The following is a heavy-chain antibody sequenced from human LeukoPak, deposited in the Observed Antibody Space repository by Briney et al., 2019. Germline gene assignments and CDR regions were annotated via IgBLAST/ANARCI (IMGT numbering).Heavy chain of an antibody. CDR3: ARDSFNSGQALGIEGSGWYSAFDI. Sequence: GGSLRLSCAASGFTFSSYGMHWVRQAPGKGLEWVANINQHGSEKYYGDSVKGRFTISRDNAKNSLYLQMNSLRAEDTAVYYCARDSFNSGQALGIEGSGWYSAFDIWGQGTMVTVSS. CDR1: GFTFSSYG. CDR2: INQHGSEK. D-gene: IGHD6-19*01. J-gene: IGHJ3*02. V-gene: IGHV3-7*03.